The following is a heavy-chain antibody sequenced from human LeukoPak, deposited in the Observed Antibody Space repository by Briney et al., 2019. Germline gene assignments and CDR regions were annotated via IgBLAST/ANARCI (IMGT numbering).Heavy chain of an antibody. V-gene: IGHV3-21*01. CDR1: GFTFSSYS. Sequence: GGPLRLSCAASGFTFSSYSMNWVRQAPGKGLEWVSSISSSSSYIYYADSVKGRFTISRDNAKNSLYLQMNSLRAEDTAVYYCARDGSDYPLDGMDVWGQGTTVTVSS. CDR3: ARDGSDYPLDGMDV. D-gene: IGHD3-10*01. CDR2: ISSSSSYI. J-gene: IGHJ6*02.